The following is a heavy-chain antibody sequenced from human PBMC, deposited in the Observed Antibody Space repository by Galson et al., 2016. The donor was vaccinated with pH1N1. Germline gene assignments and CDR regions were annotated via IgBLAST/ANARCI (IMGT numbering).Heavy chain of an antibody. D-gene: IGHD2-15*01. CDR3: ARRSDVYCSGVRCYGVDYFDY. V-gene: IGHV5-51*01. CDR2: IFPGDSDT. CDR1: GYRFTNYW. J-gene: IGHJ4*02. Sequence: QSGAEVKKPGESLKISCKGSGYRFTNYWIGWVRQMPGEGLEWMGIIFPGDSDTRYSPSFQGQVTISADKSITTAYLQWSSLKASDTAMYYCARRSDVYCSGVRCYGVDYFDYWGQGTLVTVSP.